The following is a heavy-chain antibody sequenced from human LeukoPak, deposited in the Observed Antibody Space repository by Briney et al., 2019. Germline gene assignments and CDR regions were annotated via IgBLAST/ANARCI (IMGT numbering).Heavy chain of an antibody. CDR3: AKGAYYTAMVSWFDP. D-gene: IGHD5-18*01. CDR1: GFSFSGHW. CDR2: ISPTGSTT. V-gene: IGHV3-74*01. Sequence: GGSLRPSCTASGFSFSGHWMHWARQLPGKGLVWVSRISPTGSTTSYADSVKGRFTISRDNSKNTLYLQMNSLRAEDTAVYYCAKGAYYTAMVSWFDPWGQGTLVTVSS. J-gene: IGHJ5*02.